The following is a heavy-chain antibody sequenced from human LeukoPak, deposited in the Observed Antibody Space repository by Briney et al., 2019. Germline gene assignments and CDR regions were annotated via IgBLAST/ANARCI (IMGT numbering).Heavy chain of an antibody. J-gene: IGHJ4*02. CDR1: GYTFTSYG. V-gene: IGHV1-18*01. D-gene: IGHD2-2*02. CDR2: ISAYDGNT. Sequence: GASVKVSCKASGYTFTSYGISWVRQAPGQGLEWMVWISAYDGNTNYAQKFQGRVTATTDTPTNTAYMELRRLRSDDTAVYYCVRDFSYIPDYWGQGTLVTVSS. CDR3: VRDFSYIPDY.